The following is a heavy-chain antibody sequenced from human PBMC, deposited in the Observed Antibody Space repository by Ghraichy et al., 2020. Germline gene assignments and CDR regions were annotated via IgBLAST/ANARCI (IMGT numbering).Heavy chain of an antibody. CDR1: GGSISSGDYY. V-gene: IGHV4-30-4*01. CDR2: IYYSGST. Sequence: SETLSLTCTVSGGSISSGDYYWSWIRQPPGKGLEWIGYIYYSGSTYYNPSLKSRVTISVDTSKNQFSLKLSSVTAADTAVYYCASGPRPYYYYYYYMDVWGKGTTVTVSS. J-gene: IGHJ6*03. CDR3: ASGPRPYYYYYYYMDV.